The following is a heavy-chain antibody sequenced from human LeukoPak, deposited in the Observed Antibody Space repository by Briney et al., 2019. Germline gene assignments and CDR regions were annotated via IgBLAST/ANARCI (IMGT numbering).Heavy chain of an antibody. J-gene: IGHJ6*03. Sequence: GESLKISCRGSGYSFTTYWIGWVRQMPGKGLEWMGIIYPGDSDTRYSPSFQGQVTISADKSISTAYLQWSSLKASDSAMYYCARQPGPAAINQPMDVWGKGTTVTVSS. CDR2: IYPGDSDT. V-gene: IGHV5-51*01. D-gene: IGHD2-2*02. CDR3: ARQPGPAAINQPMDV. CDR1: GYSFTTYW.